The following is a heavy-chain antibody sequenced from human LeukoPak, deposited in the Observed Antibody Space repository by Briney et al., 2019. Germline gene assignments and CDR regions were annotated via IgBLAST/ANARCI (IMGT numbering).Heavy chain of an antibody. D-gene: IGHD1-1*01. V-gene: IGHV4-4*07. J-gene: IGHJ5*02. CDR3: ARLNWNDSPGRSRQNLPRHPNWFDP. Sequence: SETLSLTCTVSGGSISSYYWSWIRQPAGKGLEWIGRIYTSGSTNYNPSLKSRVTMSVDTSKNQFSLKLSSVTAADTAVYYCARLNWNDSPGRSRQNLPRHPNWFDPWGQGTLVTVSS. CDR2: IYTSGST. CDR1: GGSISSYY.